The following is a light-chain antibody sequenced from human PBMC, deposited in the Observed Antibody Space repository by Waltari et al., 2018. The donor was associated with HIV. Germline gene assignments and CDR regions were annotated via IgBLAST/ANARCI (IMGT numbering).Light chain of an antibody. V-gene: IGLV3-21*04. CDR1: NIGTKS. CDR2: YNA. CDR3: HVWDTISDHVV. Sequence: SYVLTQPPSVSVAPGKTAKITCVGNNIGTKSVHWYQHKPDQAPVLVIFYNADRPSGIPERFSGSNSGNTATLTINRVEAGDEADYYCHVWDTISDHVVFGGGSKLTVL. J-gene: IGLJ2*01.